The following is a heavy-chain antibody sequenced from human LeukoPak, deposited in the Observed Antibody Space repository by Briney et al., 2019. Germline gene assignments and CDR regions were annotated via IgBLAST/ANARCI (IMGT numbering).Heavy chain of an antibody. CDR1: GGTFSSYT. Sequence: SVKVSCKASGGTFSSYTIIWVRQAPAPGLEWMGRIIPILGIANYAQTFIRRVTITADKSTSTGYMELSSLRSEDTAVYYCARDSPVLGFDPWGQGTLVTVSS. CDR2: IIPILGIA. J-gene: IGHJ5*02. CDR3: ARDSPVLGFDP. D-gene: IGHD1-1*01. V-gene: IGHV1-69*04.